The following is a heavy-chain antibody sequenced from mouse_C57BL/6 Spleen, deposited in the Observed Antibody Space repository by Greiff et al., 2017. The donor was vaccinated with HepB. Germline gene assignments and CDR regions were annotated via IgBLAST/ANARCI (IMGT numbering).Heavy chain of an antibody. D-gene: IGHD1-1*01. CDR1: GFTFSSYA. CDR2: ISSGGDYI. Sequence: EVHLVESGEGLVKPGGSLKLSCAASGFTFSSYAMSWVRQTPEKRLEWVAYISSGGDYIYYADTVKGRFTISRDNARNTLYLQMSSLKSEDTAMYYCTREGYYGSSFHWYFDVWGTGTTVTVSS. CDR3: TREGYYGSSFHWYFDV. V-gene: IGHV5-9-1*02. J-gene: IGHJ1*03.